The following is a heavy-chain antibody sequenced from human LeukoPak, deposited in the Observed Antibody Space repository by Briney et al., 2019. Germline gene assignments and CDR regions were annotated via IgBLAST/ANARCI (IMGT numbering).Heavy chain of an antibody. CDR3: ARESEAAGSYYLDH. J-gene: IGHJ4*02. D-gene: IGHD6-25*01. Sequence: GGSLRLSRAASGFTFNEFWMHWVRQVPGKGLMWVSRIHKDGLHTWYADSMKGRFTISRDNAENTVYLHLNSLRVEDTAVYYCARESEAAGSYYLDHWGQGNLVTVSS. V-gene: IGHV3-74*01. CDR2: IHKDGLHT. CDR1: GFTFNEFW.